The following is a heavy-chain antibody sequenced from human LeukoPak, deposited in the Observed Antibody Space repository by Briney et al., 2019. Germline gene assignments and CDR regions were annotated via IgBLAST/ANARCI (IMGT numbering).Heavy chain of an antibody. CDR2: IYHSGST. J-gene: IGHJ5*02. Sequence: PSETLSLTCAVSGGSISSSNWWSWGRQPPRKGLEWIGEIYHSGSTNYNPSLKSRVTISVDTSKNQFSLQLSSVTAADTAVYYCAREVVAAPNWFDPWGQGTLVTVSS. V-gene: IGHV4-4*02. D-gene: IGHD2-15*01. CDR3: AREVVAAPNWFDP. CDR1: GGSISSSNW.